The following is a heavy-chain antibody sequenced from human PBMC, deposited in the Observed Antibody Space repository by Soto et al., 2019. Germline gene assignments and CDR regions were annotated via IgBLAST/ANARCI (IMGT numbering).Heavy chain of an antibody. V-gene: IGHV3-23*01. J-gene: IGHJ2*01. Sequence: EVQLLESGGGLVQPGGSLRLSCAASGFTFSSYAMTWVRQAPGKGLEWVSAISGSGDSTYYAASVRGRFTISRDNSKITLYLQMNSLRAEDAAFYYCARRNSGWYFDLWGRGTLVTVSS. CDR1: GFTFSSYA. CDR3: ARRNSGWYFDL. D-gene: IGHD4-4*01. CDR2: ISGSGDST.